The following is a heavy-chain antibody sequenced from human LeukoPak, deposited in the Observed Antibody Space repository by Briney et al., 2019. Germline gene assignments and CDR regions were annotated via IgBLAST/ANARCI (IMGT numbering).Heavy chain of an antibody. Sequence: PGGSLRLSCAASGFTFSSYGMHWGRKAPGKGLEWVAVIWSDGSNKYYADSVKGRFTITRDNSKNTLYLQMDSLRAEDTAVYYCARSRSSGWVYFEYWGQGTLVTVSS. CDR2: IWSDGSNK. CDR1: GFTFSSYG. D-gene: IGHD6-19*01. V-gene: IGHV3-33*01. J-gene: IGHJ4*02. CDR3: ARSRSSGWVYFEY.